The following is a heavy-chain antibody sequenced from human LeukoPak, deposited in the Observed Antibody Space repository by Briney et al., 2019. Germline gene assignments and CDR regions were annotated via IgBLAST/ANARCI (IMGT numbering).Heavy chain of an antibody. J-gene: IGHJ3*02. CDR2: MNPNSGNT. CDR3: ARDPSGSYFYHDAFDI. V-gene: IGHV1-8*01. D-gene: IGHD1-26*01. Sequence: ASVKVSCKASGYTFTSYDINWVRQATGQGLEWMGWMNPNSGNTGYAQKFQGRVTITADKSTSTAYMELSSLRSEDTAVYYCARDPSGSYFYHDAFDIWGQGTMVTVSS. CDR1: GYTFTSYD.